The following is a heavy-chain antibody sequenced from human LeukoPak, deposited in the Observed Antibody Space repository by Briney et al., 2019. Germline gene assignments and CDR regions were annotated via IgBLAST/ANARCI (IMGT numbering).Heavy chain of an antibody. Sequence: GGSLRLSCAASGFTFSSYAMHWVRQAPGKGLEYVSAISSNGGSTYYANSVKGRFTISRDNSKNTLYLQMGSLRAEDMAVYYCAMSGEDWNDERDYWGQGTLVTVSS. V-gene: IGHV3-64*01. CDR2: ISSNGGST. D-gene: IGHD1-1*01. J-gene: IGHJ4*02. CDR3: AMSGEDWNDERDY. CDR1: GFTFSSYA.